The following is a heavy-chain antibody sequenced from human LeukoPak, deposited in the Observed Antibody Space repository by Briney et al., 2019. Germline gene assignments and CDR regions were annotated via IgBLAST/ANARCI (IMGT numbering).Heavy chain of an antibody. Sequence: ASVKVSCKASGYTFTSYDINWVRQVTGQGLEWMGWMNPKSGNTGYAQKFQGRVTITRNTSISTAYMEVSGLRYEDTAVYYCARRAVDNSYYYYMDVWGKGTTVTVSS. D-gene: IGHD6-19*01. V-gene: IGHV1-8*03. CDR2: MNPKSGNT. J-gene: IGHJ6*03. CDR3: ARRAVDNSYYYYMDV. CDR1: GYTFTSYD.